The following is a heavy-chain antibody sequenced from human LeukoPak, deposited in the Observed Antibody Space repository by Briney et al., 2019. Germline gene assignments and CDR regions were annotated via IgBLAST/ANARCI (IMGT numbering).Heavy chain of an antibody. D-gene: IGHD3-3*01. Sequence: GGSLRLSCAASGSTFSSYGMHWVRQAPGKGLEWVAVISYDGSNKYYADSVKGRFTISRDNSKNTLYLQMNSLRAEDTAVYYCAKDQGDYDFWSGYYNYYYYGMDVWSQGTTVTVSS. CDR2: ISYDGSNK. CDR1: GSTFSSYG. CDR3: AKDQGDYDFWSGYYNYYYYGMDV. J-gene: IGHJ6*02. V-gene: IGHV3-30*18.